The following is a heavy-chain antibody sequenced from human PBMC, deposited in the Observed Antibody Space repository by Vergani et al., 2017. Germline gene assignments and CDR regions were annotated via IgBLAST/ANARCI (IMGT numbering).Heavy chain of an antibody. Sequence: QVQLVQSGAEVKKPGASVQVSCKASGYTFTSYDMHWVRQAPGQGLEWMGGIIPIFGTANYAQKFQGRVTITADESTSTAYMELSSLRSEDTAVYYCARRHHGSGSYQHYYYYYGMDVWGQGTTVTVSS. CDR2: IIPIFGTA. J-gene: IGHJ6*02. V-gene: IGHV1-69*01. CDR1: GYTFTSYD. D-gene: IGHD3-10*01. CDR3: ARRHHGSGSYQHYYYYYGMDV.